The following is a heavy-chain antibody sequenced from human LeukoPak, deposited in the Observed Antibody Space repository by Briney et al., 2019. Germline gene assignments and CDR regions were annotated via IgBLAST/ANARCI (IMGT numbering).Heavy chain of an antibody. V-gene: IGHV1-69*01. D-gene: IGHD6-13*01. CDR1: GDTLNNYS. CDR2: IIPIFSTA. J-gene: IGHJ6*02. Sequence: GASVKVSCKASGDTLNNYSISWVRQAPGQGLEWMGGIIPIFSTANYAQKFQGRVTITADESTNTAYMELSSLTSDDAAVYYCARGYSRWSIPTSSYYYRMDLWGQGTTVAVSS. CDR3: ARGYSRWSIPTSSYYYRMDL.